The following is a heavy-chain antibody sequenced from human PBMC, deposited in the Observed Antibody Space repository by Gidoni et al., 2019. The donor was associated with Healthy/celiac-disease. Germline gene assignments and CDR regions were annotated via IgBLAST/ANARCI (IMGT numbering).Heavy chain of an antibody. V-gene: IGHV1-2*06. CDR3: ARDAGYCSSTSCYGYYFDY. CDR2: INPNSGGT. Sequence: QVQLVQSGAEVKKPGASVKVSCQASGYTFTGYYMHWVRQAPGQGLEWMGRINPNSGGTNYAQKFQGRVTMTRDTSISTAYMELSRLRSDDTAVYYCARDAGYCSSTSCYGYYFDYWGQGTLVTVSS. J-gene: IGHJ4*02. CDR1: GYTFTGYY. D-gene: IGHD2-2*01.